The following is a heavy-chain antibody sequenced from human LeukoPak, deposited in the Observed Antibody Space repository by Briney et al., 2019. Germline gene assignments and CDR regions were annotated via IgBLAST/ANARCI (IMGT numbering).Heavy chain of an antibody. Sequence: GGSPRLSCAASGFTFSSYSMNWVRQAPGKGLEWVSSISSSSRYIYYADSVKGRFTISRDNAKNSLYLQMNSLRAEDTAVYYCARGGSDILTQHDYWGQGTLVTVSS. CDR2: ISSSSRYI. J-gene: IGHJ4*02. CDR1: GFTFSSYS. V-gene: IGHV3-21*01. CDR3: ARGGSDILTQHDY. D-gene: IGHD3-9*01.